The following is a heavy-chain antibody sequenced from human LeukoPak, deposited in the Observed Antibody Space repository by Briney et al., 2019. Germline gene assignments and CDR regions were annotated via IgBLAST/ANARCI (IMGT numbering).Heavy chain of an antibody. V-gene: IGHV3-23*01. CDR3: AKENLDSSGYYVN. Sequence: PGGSLRLSCAASGFTFSSYAMSWVRQAPGKGLEWVSAITGSGGSTYYAYSVKGRFNITRDNSKNPLYLQMNSLRAEDTAVYYCAKENLDSSGYYVNWGQGTLVTVSS. D-gene: IGHD3-22*01. J-gene: IGHJ4*02. CDR1: GFTFSSYA. CDR2: ITGSGGST.